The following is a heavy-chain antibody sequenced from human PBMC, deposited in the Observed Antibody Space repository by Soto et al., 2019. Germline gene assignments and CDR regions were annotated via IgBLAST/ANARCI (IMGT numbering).Heavy chain of an antibody. CDR2: IIPIFGTA. V-gene: IGHV1-69*13. CDR1: GGTFSSYA. J-gene: IGHJ4*02. CDR3: ARTLNRSGYSSSWSFDY. Sequence: ASVKVSCKASGGTFSSYAISWVRQAPGQGLEWMGGIIPIFGTANYAQKFQGRVTITADESTSTAYMELSSLRSEDTAVYYCARTLNRSGYSSSWSFDYWGQGTLVTASS. D-gene: IGHD6-13*01.